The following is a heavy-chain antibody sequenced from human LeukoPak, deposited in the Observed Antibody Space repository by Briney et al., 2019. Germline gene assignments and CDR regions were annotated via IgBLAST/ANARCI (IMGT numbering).Heavy chain of an antibody. J-gene: IGHJ4*02. CDR3: AREYIAVAGTMVY. Sequence: GGSLRLSCAASGFTFNSYSMNWVRQAPGKGLEWVSYISSSSSTIYYADSVKGRFTISRDNAKNSLYLQMNSLRAEDTAVYYCAREYIAVAGTMVYWGQGTLVTVSS. V-gene: IGHV3-48*01. D-gene: IGHD6-19*01. CDR1: GFTFNSYS. CDR2: ISSSSSTI.